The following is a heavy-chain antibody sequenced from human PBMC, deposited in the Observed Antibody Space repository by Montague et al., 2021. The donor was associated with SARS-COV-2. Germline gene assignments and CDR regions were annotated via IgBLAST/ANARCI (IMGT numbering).Heavy chain of an antibody. CDR1: GDSISRFY. CDR3: ARQSTMVREPFDS. D-gene: IGHD3-10*01. V-gene: IGHV4-59*08. CDR2: IYYNGSA. Sequence: SETLSLTCTVAGDSISRFYWNWIRQSPGKGLEWIGNIYYNGSANYNPSLNSRLTISLDTSKNQLSLTLTSVTAADTATYYCARQSTMVREPFDSWGQGTLVLVSS. J-gene: IGHJ4*02.